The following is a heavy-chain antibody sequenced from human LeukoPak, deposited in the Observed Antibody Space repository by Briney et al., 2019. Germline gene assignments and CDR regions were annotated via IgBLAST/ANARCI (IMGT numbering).Heavy chain of an antibody. J-gene: IGHJ4*02. V-gene: IGHV2-5*02. Sequence: SGPTLVKPTQTLTLTCTFSGFSLTTSGVVVGWVRQPPGKALEWVAFIHGDDNKRYSPSLKSRLTITKDTSKNQVVLTMTNVDPVDTATYYCVHRTTVTSFDYWGQGTLVTVSS. CDR1: GFSLTTSGVV. CDR2: IHGDDNK. CDR3: VHRTTVTSFDY. D-gene: IGHD4-17*01.